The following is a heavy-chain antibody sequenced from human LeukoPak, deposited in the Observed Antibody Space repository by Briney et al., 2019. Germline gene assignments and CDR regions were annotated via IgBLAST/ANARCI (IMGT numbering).Heavy chain of an antibody. CDR2: IYDSGST. D-gene: IGHD3-10*01. CDR1: GASISRGGHF. Sequence: SETLSLTCTVSGASISRGGHFWSWIRQRPGKGLEWIGYIYDSGSTSYNPSLKSRVTISEDTSRNQFSLKVNSVTAADRAVYYCARGIRGSWFDYWGQGTLVTVSS. J-gene: IGHJ4*02. V-gene: IGHV4-31*03. CDR3: ARGIRGSWFDY.